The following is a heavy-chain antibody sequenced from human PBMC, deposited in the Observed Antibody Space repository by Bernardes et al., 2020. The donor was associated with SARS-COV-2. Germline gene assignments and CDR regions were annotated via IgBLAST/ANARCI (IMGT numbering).Heavy chain of an antibody. CDR1: GGSFSGYY. V-gene: IGHV4-34*01. CDR3: ARGLRGSSVN. D-gene: IGHD1-26*01. J-gene: IGHJ4*02. CDR2: INHSGST. Sequence: WESLCLTCAVYGGSFSGYYWSWIRQPPGKGLEWIGEINHSGSTNYNPSLKSRVTISVDTSKNQFSLKLSSVTAADTAGYYCARGLRGSSVNWGQGTLVTVSS.